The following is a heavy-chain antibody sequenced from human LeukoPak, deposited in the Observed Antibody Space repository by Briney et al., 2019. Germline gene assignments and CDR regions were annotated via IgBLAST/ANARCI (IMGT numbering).Heavy chain of an antibody. CDR1: GGSISSSSYY. D-gene: IGHD6-19*01. V-gene: IGHV4-39*01. CDR2: IYYSGST. J-gene: IGHJ4*02. Sequence: PSETLSLTCTVSGGSISSSSYYWGWIRQPPGKGLEWIGSIYYSGSTYYNPSLKSRVTISVDTSKNQFSLKLSSVTAADTAVYYCARIMGSGWGQGTLVTVSS. CDR3: ARIMGSG.